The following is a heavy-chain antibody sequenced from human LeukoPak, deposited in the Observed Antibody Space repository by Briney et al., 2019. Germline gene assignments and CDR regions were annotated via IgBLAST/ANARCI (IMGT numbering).Heavy chain of an antibody. V-gene: IGHV4-59*01. D-gene: IGHD5-12*01. J-gene: IGHJ4*02. CDR1: GGSISSYY. CDR3: AGYGYYFDY. CDR2: IYYSGST. Sequence: PSETLSLTCTVSGGSISSYYWSWIRQPPGKGLEWIGYIYYSGSTNYNPSLKSRVTISVDTSKNQFSLKLSSVTAADTAAYYCAGYGYYFDYWGQGTLVTVSS.